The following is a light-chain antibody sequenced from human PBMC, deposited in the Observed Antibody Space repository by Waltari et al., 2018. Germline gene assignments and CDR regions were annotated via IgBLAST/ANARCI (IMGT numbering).Light chain of an antibody. CDR1: QSLKDN. J-gene: IGKJ2*01. Sequence: EIVVTQSPATLSVYPGERATLSRRASQSLKDNLAWYQQKPGQAPRLLIYGASMRAPGVPVRFSGSGSGTEFTLTIDSLQSEDFAVYYCQQYNNWPPYTFGQGTQLDIK. CDR3: QQYNNWPPYT. CDR2: GAS. V-gene: IGKV3-15*01.